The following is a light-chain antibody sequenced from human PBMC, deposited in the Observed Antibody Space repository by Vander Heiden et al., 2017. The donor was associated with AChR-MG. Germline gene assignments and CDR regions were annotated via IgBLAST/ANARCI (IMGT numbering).Light chain of an antibody. V-gene: IGKV4-1*01. J-gene: IGKJ2*01. CDR1: QSVLYSSDNKNY. CDR2: WAS. CDR3: QQYYSIPYA. Sequence: DIVVPQSPDSLAVSLGARATINCKSSQSVLYSSDNKNYLAWYQQKPRQPPKLLIYWASTRESGVPDRFSGSGSGTDFTLTISSLQAEDVAVYYCQQYYSIPYAFGQGTKLEI.